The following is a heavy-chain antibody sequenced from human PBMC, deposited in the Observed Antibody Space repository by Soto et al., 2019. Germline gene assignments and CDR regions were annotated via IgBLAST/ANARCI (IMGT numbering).Heavy chain of an antibody. CDR3: ARHVVRGDLAFDY. CDR1: GGSISSSSYY. J-gene: IGHJ4*02. Sequence: SETLSLTCIVSGGSISSSSYYWGWIRQPPGKGLEWVGSIYYSGRTYYNPSLKSRVTISVDTSKNQFSLKLSSVTAADTAVYYCARHVVRGDLAFDYWGQGTLVTVSS. CDR2: IYYSGRT. D-gene: IGHD3-10*01. V-gene: IGHV4-39*01.